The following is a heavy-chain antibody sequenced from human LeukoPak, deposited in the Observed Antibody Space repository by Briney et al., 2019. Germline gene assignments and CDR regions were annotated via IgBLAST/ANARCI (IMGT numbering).Heavy chain of an antibody. CDR1: GFTFSSYE. Sequence: GGSLTLSSAPSGFTFSSYEINWVRQAPGQGLHWLSYISSSGSTIYYADSVKGRFTISRDNAKNSLYLQMNSLRAEDTAVYYCAREPRDGYNFIWGQGTLVTVSS. D-gene: IGHD5-24*01. CDR3: AREPRDGYNFI. CDR2: ISSSGSTI. V-gene: IGHV3-48*03. J-gene: IGHJ4*02.